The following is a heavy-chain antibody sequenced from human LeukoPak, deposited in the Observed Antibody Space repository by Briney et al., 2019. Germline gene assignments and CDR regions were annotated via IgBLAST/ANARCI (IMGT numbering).Heavy chain of an antibody. CDR1: GYTFTSYY. CDR3: ARGRGERNYYYMDV. J-gene: IGHJ6*03. V-gene: IGHV1-46*01. D-gene: IGHD3-16*01. CDR2: INPSGGST. Sequence: ASVKVSCKASGYTFTSYYMHWVRQAPGQGLEWMGIINPSGGSTSYAQKLQGRVTMTTDTSTSTAYMELRSLRSDDTAVYYCARGRGERNYYYMDVWGKGTTVTVSS.